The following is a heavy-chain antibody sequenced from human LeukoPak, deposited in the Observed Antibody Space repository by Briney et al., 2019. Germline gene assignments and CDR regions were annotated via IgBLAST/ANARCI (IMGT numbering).Heavy chain of an antibody. CDR3: ATFCVYDLLECFDY. V-gene: IGHV1-2*02. D-gene: IGHD5/OR15-5a*01. J-gene: IGHJ4*02. CDR1: GYTFTGYY. Sequence: GASVKVSCKASGYTFTGYYMHWVRQAPGQGLEGMGWINPNSGGTNYAQKFQGRVTMTRDTSISTAYMELSRLRSDDTAVYYCATFCVYDLLECFDYWGQGTLVTVSS. CDR2: INPNSGGT.